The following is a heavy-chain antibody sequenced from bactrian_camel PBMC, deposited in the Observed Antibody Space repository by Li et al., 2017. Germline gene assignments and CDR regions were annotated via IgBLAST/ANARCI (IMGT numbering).Heavy chain of an antibody. Sequence: HVQLVESGGRSVQAGGSLRLSCQSNVYTSGFWCMGWFRHGRGNQGEGVATIDSDGRASYADSVKGRFAISRDNAKNMLYLQMNGLTPEDTGMYYCAAARFKTYYSDYAANPERYNFWGRGTQVTVS. J-gene: IGHJ4*01. CDR1: VYTSGFWC. D-gene: IGHD4*01. CDR2: IDSDGRA. V-gene: IGHV3S53*01. CDR3: AAARFKTYYSDYAANPERYNF.